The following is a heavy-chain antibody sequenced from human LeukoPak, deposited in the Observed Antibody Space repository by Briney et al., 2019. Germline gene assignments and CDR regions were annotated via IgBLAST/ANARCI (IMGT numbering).Heavy chain of an antibody. CDR2: IYSGGST. J-gene: IGHJ3*02. V-gene: IGHV3-53*01. CDR3: ARDRRRGSGYDAFDI. CDR1: GFTVSSNY. D-gene: IGHD6-19*01. Sequence: PGGSLRLSCAASGFTVSSNYMSWVRQAPGKGLEWVPVIYSGGSTYYADSVKGRFTISRDNSKNTLYLQMNSLRAEDTAVYYCARDRRRGSGYDAFDIWGQGTMVTVSS.